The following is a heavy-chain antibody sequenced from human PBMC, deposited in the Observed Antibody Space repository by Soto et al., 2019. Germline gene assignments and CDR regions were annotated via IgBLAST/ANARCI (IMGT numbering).Heavy chain of an antibody. CDR1: GFTFSSYA. CDR3: AKDMSRGGSSTHDLYYNYYGMDV. D-gene: IGHD1-26*01. V-gene: IGHV3-23*01. CDR2: ISGSGGST. Sequence: GGSLSLSCAASGFTFSSYAMSWVRQAPGKGLEWVSAISGSGGSTYYADSVKGRFTISRDNSKNTLHLQMNSLRAEDTAVYYCAKDMSRGGSSTHDLYYNYYGMDVWGQGTTVTVSS. J-gene: IGHJ6*02.